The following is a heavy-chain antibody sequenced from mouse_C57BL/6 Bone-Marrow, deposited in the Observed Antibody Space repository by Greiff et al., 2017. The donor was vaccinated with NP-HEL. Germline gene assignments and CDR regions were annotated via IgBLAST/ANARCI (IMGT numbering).Heavy chain of an antibody. CDR1: GYAFTNYL. Sequence: VQLQQSGAELVRPGTSVKVSCKASGYAFTNYLIEWVKQRPGQGLEWIGVINPGSGGTNYNEKFKGKATLTADKSSSTAYMQLSSLTSEDSAVYFCARSGPGGFAYWGQGTLVTASA. V-gene: IGHV1-54*01. CDR3: ARSGPGGFAY. D-gene: IGHD3-1*01. J-gene: IGHJ3*01. CDR2: INPGSGGT.